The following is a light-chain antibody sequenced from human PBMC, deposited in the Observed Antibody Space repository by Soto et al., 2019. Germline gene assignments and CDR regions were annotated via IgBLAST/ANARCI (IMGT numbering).Light chain of an antibody. J-gene: IGKJ4*01. CDR1: QTVSSS. CDR2: EAS. CDR3: QQHINWPLT. Sequence: EIVWTQSPATLSLSPGERATLSCRASQTVSSSLAWYQQKPGQAPRLLIYEASNRATGIPARFSGSGSGADFTLTISSLEPEDFALYYCQQHINWPLTSGGGTKVDIK. V-gene: IGKV3-11*01.